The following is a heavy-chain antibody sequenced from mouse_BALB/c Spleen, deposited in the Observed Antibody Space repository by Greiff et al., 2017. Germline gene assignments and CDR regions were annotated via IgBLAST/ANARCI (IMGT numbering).Heavy chain of an antibody. CDR3: ANYGNCLFDY. Sequence: DVKLQESGPDLVKPSQSLSLTCTVSGYSITSGYSWHWIRQFPGNQLEWMGYIHYSGSTNYNPSLKSRISITRDTSKNQFFLQLNSVTTEDTATYYCANYGNCLFDYWGQGTTLTVSS. V-gene: IGHV3-1*02. J-gene: IGHJ2*01. CDR1: GYSITSGYS. CDR2: IHYSGST. D-gene: IGHD2-1*01.